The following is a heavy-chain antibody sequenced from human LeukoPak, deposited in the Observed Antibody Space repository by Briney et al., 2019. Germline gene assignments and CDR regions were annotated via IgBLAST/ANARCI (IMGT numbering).Heavy chain of an antibody. J-gene: IGHJ4*02. Sequence: HPGGSLRLSCAASGFTFSSYAMSWVRHAPGKGLEWVSAISGSGGSTYYADSVEGRFTISRDNSKNALYLQMNRLRAEDTAVYYCAKDVSSKATFDYWGQGTLVTVSS. CDR2: ISGSGGST. D-gene: IGHD1-26*01. CDR3: AKDVSSKATFDY. V-gene: IGHV3-23*01. CDR1: GFTFSSYA.